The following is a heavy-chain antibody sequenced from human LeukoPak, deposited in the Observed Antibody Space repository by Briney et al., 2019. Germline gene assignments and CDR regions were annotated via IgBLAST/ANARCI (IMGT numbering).Heavy chain of an antibody. CDR2: IYWNDDK. D-gene: IGHD3-10*01. CDR1: GFSLSTSGVG. J-gene: IGHJ5*02. V-gene: IGHV2-5*01. Sequence: SGPTLVNPTQSLTLTCTFSGFSLSTSGVGVGWIRQPPGKALEWLALIYWNDDKRYSPSLKSRLIITKDTSKNQVFLTMTNMDPVDTATYYCAHEGSGSYLPRFDPWGQGTLVTVSS. CDR3: AHEGSGSYLPRFDP.